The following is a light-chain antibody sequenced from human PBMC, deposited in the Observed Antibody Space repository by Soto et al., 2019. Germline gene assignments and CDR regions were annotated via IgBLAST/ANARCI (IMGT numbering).Light chain of an antibody. CDR1: YRITVNS. CDR3: QLYGGSYMFT. J-gene: IGKJ2*01. CDR2: GAS. Sequence: LTQLPGTLSLSPGETATLSCRASYRITVNSLAWYQHKPGRPPRLRIDGASSLATGGPDMFSGSGSGTDFTLTRNSLEPGDSATYYGQLYGGSYMFTFGPGTKLEI. V-gene: IGKV3-20*01.